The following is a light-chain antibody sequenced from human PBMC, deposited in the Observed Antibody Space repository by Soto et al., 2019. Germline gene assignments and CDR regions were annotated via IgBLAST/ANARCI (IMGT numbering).Light chain of an antibody. V-gene: IGKV3-20*01. CDR3: HHYGAAVWT. CDR2: GAS. Sequence: EIVLTQSPGALSLSPGERVTLSCRASQTLTSRYLSWYQQKLGQSPRLLIYGASIRATGIPDRFSGSGSGTDFTLTISNLEAEDFAMYSCHHYGAAVWTCGEGTKIEIK. J-gene: IGKJ1*01. CDR1: QTLTSRY.